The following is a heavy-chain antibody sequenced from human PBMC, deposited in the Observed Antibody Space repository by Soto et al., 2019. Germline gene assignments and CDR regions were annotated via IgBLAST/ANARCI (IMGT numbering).Heavy chain of an antibody. V-gene: IGHV4-30-4*01. CDR1: GGSISSGDYY. D-gene: IGHD4-17*01. J-gene: IGHJ4*02. CDR3: AREVGTKTDSGH. CDR2: IYYSGST. Sequence: QVQLQESGPGLVKPSQTLSLTCTVCGGSISSGDYYWSWIRQPPGKGLEWIGYIYYSGSTYYNPSLKSRVTTSGDTSKNQVSLKLSSVTAADTAVYYCAREVGTKTDSGHWGQGTLVTVSS.